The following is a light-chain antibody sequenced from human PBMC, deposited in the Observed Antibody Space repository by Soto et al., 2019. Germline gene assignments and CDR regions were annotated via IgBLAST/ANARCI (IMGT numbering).Light chain of an antibody. CDR3: QQYNSYPVT. CDR2: KAS. Sequence: DIQMTQSPSTLSASVGDRVTITCRASQSISSWVAWYQQKPGQAPKFLMYKASSLESGVPSRFSGSGSGTEFTLPISRPESDGFGTYYCQQYNSYPVTFRGGTRVEIK. V-gene: IGKV1-5*03. J-gene: IGKJ4*01. CDR1: QSISSW.